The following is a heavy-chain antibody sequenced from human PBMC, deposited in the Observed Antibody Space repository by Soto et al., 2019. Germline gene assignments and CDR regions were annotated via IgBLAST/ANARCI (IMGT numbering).Heavy chain of an antibody. CDR1: GGSFSGYY. CDR3: ARGHSSSWYFRVFDY. D-gene: IGHD6-13*01. V-gene: IGHV4-34*01. J-gene: IGHJ4*02. Sequence: PSETLSLTCAVYGGSFSGYYWSWIRQPPGKGLEWIGEINHSGSTNYNPSLKSRVTISVDTSKNQFSLKLSSVTAADTAVYYCARGHSSSWYFRVFDYSGQGTLVTVSS. CDR2: INHSGST.